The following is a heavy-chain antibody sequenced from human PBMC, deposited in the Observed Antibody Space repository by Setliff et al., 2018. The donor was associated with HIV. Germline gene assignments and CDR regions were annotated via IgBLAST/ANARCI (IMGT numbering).Heavy chain of an antibody. CDR3: ARGGSYSRH. J-gene: IGHJ4*02. V-gene: IGHV3-7*01. Sequence: GGSLRLSCAASGFTFSFDWMSWVRQAPGKGLEWVASLTPDGGQVYYVDSVKGRFTISRDNAKNSLYLQMNSLRAEDTAVYYCARGGSYSRHWGQGTLVTVSS. CDR1: GFTFSFDW. D-gene: IGHD1-26*01. CDR2: LTPDGGQV.